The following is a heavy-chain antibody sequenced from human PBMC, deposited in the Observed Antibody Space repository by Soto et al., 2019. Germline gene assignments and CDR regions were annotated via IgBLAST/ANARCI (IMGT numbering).Heavy chain of an antibody. CDR3: ARGGALHYDSSGYLDY. V-gene: IGHV1-46*01. J-gene: IGHJ4*02. Sequence: ASVKVSCKASGYTFTSYYMHWVRQAPGQGLERMGIINPTSSTSYAQKFQGRVTMTRDTSTSTVYMELSSLRSEDTAVYYCARGGALHYDSSGYLDYWGQGTLVTVSS. D-gene: IGHD3-22*01. CDR2: INPTSST. CDR1: GYTFTSYY.